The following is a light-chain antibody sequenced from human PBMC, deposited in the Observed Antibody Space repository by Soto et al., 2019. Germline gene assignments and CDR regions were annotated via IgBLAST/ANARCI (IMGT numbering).Light chain of an antibody. V-gene: IGKV1-5*03. J-gene: IGKJ4*01. CDR1: RSISGW. CDR3: QQVNGYPRDIT. CDR2: RSS. Sequence: DVKMNQSPSALSATVGERVMITCRASRSISGWLAWYQQKPGKAPKLLIYRSSTLESGVPSRFSGGGIGTEFSLSISSLQPDDFATYYCQQVNGYPRDITFGGGT.